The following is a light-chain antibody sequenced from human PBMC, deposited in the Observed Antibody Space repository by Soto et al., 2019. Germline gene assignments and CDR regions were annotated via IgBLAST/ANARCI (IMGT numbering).Light chain of an antibody. Sequence: DIQMTQSPSTLSASVGDRVTITCRASQSISSWLAWYQQKPGKAPKLLIYKASSLESGVPSRFSGSRSGTECTLSISSLQPDDFATYYCQQYNSYPLTFGGGTKVEIK. CDR2: KAS. J-gene: IGKJ4*01. V-gene: IGKV1-5*03. CDR1: QSISSW. CDR3: QQYNSYPLT.